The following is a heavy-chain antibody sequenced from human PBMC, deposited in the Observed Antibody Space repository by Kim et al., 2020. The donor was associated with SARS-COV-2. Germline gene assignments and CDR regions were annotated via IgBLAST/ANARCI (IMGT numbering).Heavy chain of an antibody. CDR3: ARGKSYYYGSGRDPRGFDP. J-gene: IGHJ5*02. CDR2: INHSGST. CDR1: GGSFSGYY. D-gene: IGHD3-10*01. Sequence: SETLSLTCAVYGGSFSGYYWSWIRQPPGKGLEWIGEINHSGSTNYNPSLKSRVTISVDTSKNQFSLKLSSVTAADTAVYYCARGKSYYYGSGRDPRGFDP. V-gene: IGHV4-34*01.